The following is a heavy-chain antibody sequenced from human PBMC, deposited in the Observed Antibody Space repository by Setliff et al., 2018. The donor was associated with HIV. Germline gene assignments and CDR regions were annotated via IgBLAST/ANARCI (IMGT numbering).Heavy chain of an antibody. CDR1: GGSISSHY. D-gene: IGHD3-10*01. V-gene: IGHV4-59*11. CDR2: IYNAGRI. Sequence: KPSETLSLTCSFSGGSISSHYWSWIRQTPGKGLEWIGTIYNAGRISYSPSLRSRVTFSVDTSQNQFSLILRSVTAADTAVYYCARPGSSSSYYAMDVWGQGTTVTVSS. CDR3: ARPGSSSSYYAMDV. J-gene: IGHJ6*02.